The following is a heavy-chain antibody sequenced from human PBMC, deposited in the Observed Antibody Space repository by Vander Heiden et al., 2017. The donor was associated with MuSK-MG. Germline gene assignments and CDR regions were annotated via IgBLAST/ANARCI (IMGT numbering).Heavy chain of an antibody. J-gene: IGHJ4*02. CDR3: VRAGFGSGNYFFDS. V-gene: IGHV1-18*01. D-gene: IGHD3-10*01. CDR2: ISTDNGKT. Sequence: QVQLVQSGAEVKKPGASVRVSCKPSGYTFTNHGICWVRQAPGQGLEWMGWISTDNGKTNYAQKFQDRVTMTTDTSTTTTYLDLRSLRFDDTAVYYCVRAGFGSGNYFFDSWGQGTLVTVSS. CDR1: GYTFTNHG.